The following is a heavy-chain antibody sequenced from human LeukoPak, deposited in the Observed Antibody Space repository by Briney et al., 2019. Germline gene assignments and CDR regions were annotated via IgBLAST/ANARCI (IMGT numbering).Heavy chain of an antibody. CDR1: GFTFSSYW. J-gene: IGHJ4*02. V-gene: IGHV3-74*01. Sequence: GRSLRLSCAASGFTFSSYWMHWVRQAPGKGLVWVSRINGDGSSTSYADSVKGRFSISRDNSKNTLYLQMNSLRAEDTAVYYCAKLPMIVVVISTFDYWGQGTLVTVSS. D-gene: IGHD3-22*01. CDR3: AKLPMIVVVISTFDY. CDR2: INGDGSST.